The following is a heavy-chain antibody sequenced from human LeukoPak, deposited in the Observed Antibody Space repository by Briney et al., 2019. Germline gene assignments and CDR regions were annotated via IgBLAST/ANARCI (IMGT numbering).Heavy chain of an antibody. CDR2: IKQDGSEK. Sequence: GGSLRFSCAASGFTISSYWMSWLRQAPGKGLEWVANIKQDGSEKYYVDSVKGRFTISRDNAKNSLYLQMNSLRAEDTAVYYCARDSSMVRGVIKPEDGYWGQGTLVTVSS. CDR1: GFTISSYW. D-gene: IGHD3-10*01. CDR3: ARDSSMVRGVIKPEDGY. V-gene: IGHV3-7*01. J-gene: IGHJ4*02.